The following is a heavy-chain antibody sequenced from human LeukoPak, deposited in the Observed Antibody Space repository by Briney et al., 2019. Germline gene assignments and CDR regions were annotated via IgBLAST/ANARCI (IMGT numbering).Heavy chain of an antibody. D-gene: IGHD6-13*01. CDR3: ARDSIAAAQGDAFDI. CDR2: IYTSGST. CDR1: GGSISSYY. J-gene: IGHJ3*02. Sequence: SETLSLTCTVSGGSISSYYWSWIRQPAGKGLEWIGRIYTSGSTNYNPSLKSRVTMSVDTSKNQFSLKLSSVTAADTAVYYCARDSIAAAQGDAFDIWGQGTMVTVSS. V-gene: IGHV4-4*07.